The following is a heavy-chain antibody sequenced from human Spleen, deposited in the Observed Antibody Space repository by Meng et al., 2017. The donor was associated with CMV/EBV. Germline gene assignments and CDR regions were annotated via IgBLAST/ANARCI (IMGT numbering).Heavy chain of an antibody. V-gene: IGHV2-5*01. CDR2: IYRNDDK. J-gene: IGHJ4*02. CDR3: AHEDYVLKFDY. D-gene: IGHD3-10*02. Sequence: TFSGFSLSSSGVGVGWIRQTPGKSLEWLALIYRNDDKRYSPSLKSRLTITKDTSNTQVVLTMTNMDPVDTATYYCAHEDYVLKFDYWGQGAPVTVSS. CDR1: GFSLSSSGVG.